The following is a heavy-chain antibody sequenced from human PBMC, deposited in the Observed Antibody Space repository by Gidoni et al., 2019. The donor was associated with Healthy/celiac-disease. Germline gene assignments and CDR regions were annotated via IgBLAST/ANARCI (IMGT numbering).Heavy chain of an antibody. V-gene: IGHV4-34*01. CDR3: ARLGSSSHPYVDY. CDR2: INHSGST. CDR1: GGSFSGYY. Sequence: QVQLQQWGAGLLKPSETLSLTCAVYGGSFSGYYWSWIRQPPGKGLEWIGEINHSGSTHYNPSLKSRVTISVDTSKNQFSLKLSSVTAADTAVYYCARLGSSSHPYVDYWGQGTLVTVSS. J-gene: IGHJ4*02. D-gene: IGHD6-6*01.